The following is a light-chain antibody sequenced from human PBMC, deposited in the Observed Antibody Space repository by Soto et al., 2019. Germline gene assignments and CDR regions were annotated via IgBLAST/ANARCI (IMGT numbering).Light chain of an antibody. CDR2: DAS. CDR3: QQYDNLPHT. CDR1: QDISNY. J-gene: IGKJ4*01. Sequence: DIQMTQSPSSLSASVGDRVTITCQASQDISNYLNWYQQKPGKAPKLPIYDASNLETGVPSRFSGSGSGTDFTFTISILQPEDIATYYCQQYDNLPHTVGGGTTV. V-gene: IGKV1-33*01.